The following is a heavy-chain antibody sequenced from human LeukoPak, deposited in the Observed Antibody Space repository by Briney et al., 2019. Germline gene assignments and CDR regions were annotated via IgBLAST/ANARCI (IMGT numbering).Heavy chain of an antibody. CDR1: GFTFSSHA. J-gene: IGHJ5*02. CDR2: ISGSGDNT. V-gene: IGHV3-23*01. CDR3: AKGATIIGAVISQSNWFDP. D-gene: IGHD3-3*01. Sequence: GGSLRLPCAASGFTFSSHAMTWVRQAPGKGLEWASTISGSGDNTYYADSVKGRFTISRDNSKNTLYLQMNSLRAEDTAVYYCAKGATIIGAVISQSNWFDPWGQGTLVTVSS.